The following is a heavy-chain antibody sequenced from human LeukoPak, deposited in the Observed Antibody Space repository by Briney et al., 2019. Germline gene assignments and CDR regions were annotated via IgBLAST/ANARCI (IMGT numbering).Heavy chain of an antibody. CDR3: ARALSPVTTTWFDP. D-gene: IGHD4-17*01. CDR2: INHSGST. Sequence: SETLSLTCAVYGGSFSGYYWSWIRQPPGKGLEWIGEINHSGSTNYNPSLKSRVTISVDTSKNQFSLKLSSVTAADTAVYYCARALSPVTTTWFDPWGQGTLVTVSS. CDR1: GGSFSGYY. V-gene: IGHV4-34*01. J-gene: IGHJ5*02.